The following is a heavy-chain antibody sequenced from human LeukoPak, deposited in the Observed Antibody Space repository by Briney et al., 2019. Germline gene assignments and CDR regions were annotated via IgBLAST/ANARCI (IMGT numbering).Heavy chain of an antibody. CDR3: ARDRYYYDSSAYYEIDY. D-gene: IGHD3-22*01. CDR2: ISSSGSTI. Sequence: GGSLRLSCAASGFIFSSYDMNWVRQAPGKGLEWASYISSSGSTIYYADSVKGRFTISRDNAKNSLFLQMISLRAEDTAVYYCARDRYYYDSSAYYEIDYWGQGTLVTVSS. V-gene: IGHV3-48*03. J-gene: IGHJ4*02. CDR1: GFIFSSYD.